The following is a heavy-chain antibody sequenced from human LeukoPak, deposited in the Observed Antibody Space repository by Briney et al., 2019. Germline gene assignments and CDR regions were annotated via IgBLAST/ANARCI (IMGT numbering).Heavy chain of an antibody. D-gene: IGHD3-10*01. J-gene: IGHJ3*02. CDR1: GGSITSGFYY. V-gene: IGHV4-39*07. CDR3: ASPRGSTSGAFDI. Sequence: PSETLSLTCTVSGGSITSGFYYWGWIRQPPGKGLEWIGFIYYSGSTFYNPSLKSRVTISLDTSKNQFSLKLSSVTAADTAVYYCASPRGSTSGAFDIWGQGTMVSASS. CDR2: IYYSGST.